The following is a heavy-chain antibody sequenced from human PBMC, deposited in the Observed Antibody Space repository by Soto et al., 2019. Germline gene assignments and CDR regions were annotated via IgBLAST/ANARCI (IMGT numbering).Heavy chain of an antibody. CDR1: GGSIHNYY. Sequence: QVQLQESGPGLVKPSETLSLTCTVSGGSIHNYYWSWIRQPPGKTLEWLGYVYYTGTTIYNPSLESRVAISVDMSKNHFSLRLTSVTAADTAVYYCARAGLWFGGFDHWGQGAPVIVSS. CDR3: ARAGLWFGGFDH. CDR2: VYYTGTT. V-gene: IGHV4-59*01. D-gene: IGHD3-10*01. J-gene: IGHJ4*02.